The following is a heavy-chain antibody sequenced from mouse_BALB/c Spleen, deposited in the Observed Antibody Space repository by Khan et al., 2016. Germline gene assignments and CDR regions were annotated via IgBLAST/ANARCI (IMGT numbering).Heavy chain of an antibody. D-gene: IGHD2-3*01. J-gene: IGHJ2*01. CDR1: GYSFTTYW. CDR2: IDPSSSED. Sequence: QVQLQQSGPELVRPGASVTMSCKASGYSFTTYWIHWVKQRPGQGLEWIGMIDPSSSEDRFIQKFKDKATMNVDRSSNTAYMQLNSLTSEDSAVYYCVRWSLYFDYWGQGSTLTVSS. CDR3: VRWSLYFDY. V-gene: IGHV1-74*01.